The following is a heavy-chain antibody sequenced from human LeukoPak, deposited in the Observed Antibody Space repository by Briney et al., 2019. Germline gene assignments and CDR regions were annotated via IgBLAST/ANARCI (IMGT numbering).Heavy chain of an antibody. D-gene: IGHD3-16*02. CDR3: ARSDYVWGSYRYLDY. CDR1: GGSISSGSYY. CDR2: IYTSGST. Sequence: SEALSLTCTVSGGSISSGSYYWSWIRQPAGKGQEWIGRIYTSGSTNYNPSLKSRVTISVDTSKNQSSLKLSSVTAADTAVYYCARSDYVWGSYRYLDYWGQGTLVTVSS. V-gene: IGHV4-61*02. J-gene: IGHJ4*02.